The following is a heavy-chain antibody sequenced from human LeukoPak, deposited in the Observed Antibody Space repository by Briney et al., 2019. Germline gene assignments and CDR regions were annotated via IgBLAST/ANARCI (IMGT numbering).Heavy chain of an antibody. CDR2: IIPIFGTA. Sequence: ASVKVSCKASGGTFSSYAISWVRQAPGQGLEWMGGIIPIFGTANYAQKFQGRVTITADESTCTAYMELSSLRSEDTAVYYCARDMVEYYHGSGSYSADYWGQGTLVTVSS. CDR3: ARDMVEYYHGSGSYSADY. CDR1: GGTFSSYA. D-gene: IGHD3-10*01. V-gene: IGHV1-69*01. J-gene: IGHJ4*02.